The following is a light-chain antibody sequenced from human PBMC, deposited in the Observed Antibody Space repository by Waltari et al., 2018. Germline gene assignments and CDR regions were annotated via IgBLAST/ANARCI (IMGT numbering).Light chain of an antibody. CDR2: RVS. CDR3: MQALQTPPT. CDR1: QSLLHSIGNTY. V-gene: IGKV2-29*02. J-gene: IGKJ1*01. Sequence: DIVMTQTPLSLPVTPGEPASISCRSSQSLLHSIGNTYLYWYLQKPGQPPRLLIYRVSNRFSGGPDSFSGSGSGTDFTLKISRVEAEDVGVYYCMQALQTPPTFGQGTKVEIK.